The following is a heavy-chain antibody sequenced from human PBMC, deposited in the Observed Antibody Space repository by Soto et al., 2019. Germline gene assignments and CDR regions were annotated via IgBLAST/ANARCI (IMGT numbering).Heavy chain of an antibody. CDR3: ARALFWGHYYGMDV. J-gene: IGHJ6*02. Sequence: SEPLSLACSVCGGSISMYYWSWIRQPPGKGLEWIGYIYYSGSTNYHPSLKSPVTISVDTSKNQFSLKLSSVTAADTAVYYCARALFWGHYYGMDVWGQGTTVTVSS. CDR1: GGSISMYY. CDR2: IYYSGST. D-gene: IGHD3-16*01. V-gene: IGHV4-59*01.